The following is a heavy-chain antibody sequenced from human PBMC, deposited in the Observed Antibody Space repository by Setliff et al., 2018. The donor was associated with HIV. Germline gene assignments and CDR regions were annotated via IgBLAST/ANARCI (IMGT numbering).Heavy chain of an antibody. CDR2: INAGNGNT. V-gene: IGHV1-3*01. J-gene: IGHJ5*02. CDR1: GYTFTSYA. Sequence: ASVKVSCKASGYTFTSYAMHWVRQAPGQRLEWMGWINAGNGNTKYSQKFQGRATITTDGSTSTAYMELSSLRSEDTAVYYCARGRRPITMIVVVTLDPWGQGTLVTVSS. D-gene: IGHD3-22*01. CDR3: ARGRRPITMIVVVTLDP.